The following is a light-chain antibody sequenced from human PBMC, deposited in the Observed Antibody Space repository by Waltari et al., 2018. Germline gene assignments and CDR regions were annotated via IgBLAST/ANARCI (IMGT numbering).Light chain of an antibody. CDR3: CSYAGSSPHVV. Sequence: QSALTQPAPVSGSPGQSITISCTGTSSDVGRYHLVPWYQQHPGKAPKLMIYEDTKRPSGVSDRFSGSKSGNTASLTISGLQAEDETDYYCCSYAGSSPHVVFGGGTKLTVL. J-gene: IGLJ2*01. CDR1: SSDVGRYHL. CDR2: EDT. V-gene: IGLV2-23*01.